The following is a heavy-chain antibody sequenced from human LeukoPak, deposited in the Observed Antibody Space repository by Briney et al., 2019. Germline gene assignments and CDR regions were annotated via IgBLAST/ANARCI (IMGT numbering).Heavy chain of an antibody. CDR1: GGSFSGYY. V-gene: IGHV4-34*01. D-gene: IGHD6-13*01. CDR3: ARHQQQLGIDY. Sequence: KPSETLSLTCAVYGGSFSGYYWSWIRQPPGKGLEWIGEINHSGSTNYNPSLKSRVTISVDTSKNQFSLKLSSVTAADTAVYYRARHQQQLGIDYWGQGTLVTVSS. J-gene: IGHJ4*02. CDR2: INHSGST.